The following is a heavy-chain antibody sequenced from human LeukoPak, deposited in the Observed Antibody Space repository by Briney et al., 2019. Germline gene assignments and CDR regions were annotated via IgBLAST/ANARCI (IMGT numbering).Heavy chain of an antibody. CDR2: ISYDGGDK. D-gene: IGHD3-16*01. CDR3: VKEGVEYSYSYGDY. V-gene: IGHV3-30*18. Sequence: GGSLLLSCAASGFSFNNYAMYWGRQATGKGLEGVALISYDGGDKYYAESMKGRITISRDNAENTLYLQMNNLRPDDTAFYFCVKEGVEYSYSYGDYWGQGTLVTVSS. CDR1: GFSFNNYA. J-gene: IGHJ4*02.